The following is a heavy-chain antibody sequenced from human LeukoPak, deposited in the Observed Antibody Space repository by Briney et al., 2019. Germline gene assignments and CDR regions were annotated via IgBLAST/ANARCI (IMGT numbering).Heavy chain of an antibody. V-gene: IGHV3-11*04. J-gene: IGHJ3*02. CDR3: AREGETWGILI. D-gene: IGHD7-27*01. Sequence: GGSLRLSCAASGFTLSDHYMSWIRQAPGKGLEWVSYISQTGTEIYHADSVKGRFTISRDNAKNSLYLQMNSLRAEDTAVYYCAREGETWGILIWGQGTMVTVSS. CDR2: ISQTGTEI. CDR1: GFTLSDHY.